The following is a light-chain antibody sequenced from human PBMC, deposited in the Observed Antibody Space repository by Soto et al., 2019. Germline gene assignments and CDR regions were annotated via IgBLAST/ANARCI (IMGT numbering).Light chain of an antibody. Sequence: EIVLTQSPGTLSLSPGERATLSCRASQSVSSSYLAWYQQKPGQAPRLLIYGASSRATGIPDRFSGSGSGTDFTLTISRLEPEDLAVYYCQKYGCSSWTFGQGTKVEIK. CDR3: QKYGCSSWT. CDR2: GAS. CDR1: QSVSSSY. V-gene: IGKV3-20*01. J-gene: IGKJ1*01.